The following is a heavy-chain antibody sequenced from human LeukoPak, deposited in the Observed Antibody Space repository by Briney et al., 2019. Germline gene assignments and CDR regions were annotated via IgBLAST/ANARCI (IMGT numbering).Heavy chain of an antibody. D-gene: IGHD6-19*01. J-gene: IGHJ4*02. V-gene: IGHV4-59*12. Sequence: SETLSLTCTVSGDSLSTYYWSWIRQPPGKGLEWIGSIYYSGSTYYNPSLKSRVTISVDTSKNQFSLKLSSVTAADTAVYYCARVANRQWLGPSGLFDYWGQGTLVTVSS. CDR2: IYYSGST. CDR3: ARVANRQWLGPSGLFDY. CDR1: GDSLSTYY.